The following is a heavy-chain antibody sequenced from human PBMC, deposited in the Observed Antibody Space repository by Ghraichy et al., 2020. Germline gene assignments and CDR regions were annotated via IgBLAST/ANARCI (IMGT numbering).Heavy chain of an antibody. CDR1: GYTFTSYD. CDR3: AYNWNDVDAFDI. J-gene: IGHJ3*02. V-gene: IGHV1-8*01. D-gene: IGHD1-1*01. Sequence: ASVKVSCKASGYTFTSYDINWVRQATGQGLEWMGWMNPNSGNTGYAQKFQGRVTMTRNTSISTAYMELSSLRSEDTAVYYCAYNWNDVDAFDIWGQGTMVTVSS. CDR2: MNPNSGNT.